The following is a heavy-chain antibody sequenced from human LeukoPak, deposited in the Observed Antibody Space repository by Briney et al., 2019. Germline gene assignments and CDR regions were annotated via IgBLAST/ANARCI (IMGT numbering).Heavy chain of an antibody. CDR2: INAGNGNT. D-gene: IGHD6-13*01. CDR1: GYTFTSYA. Sequence: ASVKVSCKASGYTFTSYAMHWVRQAPGQRLEWMGWINAGNGNTKYSQKFQGRVTITRDTSASTAYMELSSLRSEDTAVYYCARDSSSWYNWFDPWGQGTLVTVSS. V-gene: IGHV1-3*01. CDR3: ARDSSSWYNWFDP. J-gene: IGHJ5*02.